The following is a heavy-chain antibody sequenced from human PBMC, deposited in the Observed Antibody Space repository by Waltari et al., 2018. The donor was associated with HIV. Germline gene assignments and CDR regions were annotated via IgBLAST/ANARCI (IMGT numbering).Heavy chain of an antibody. V-gene: IGHV1-45*02. CDR1: GYTFTYRY. CDR3: ATCGGDCPEGXFDP. D-gene: IGHD2-21*02. J-gene: IGHJ5*02. Sequence: QMQLXQSGAEVXKTGSSXXVSCKASGYTFTYRYLHWVRQAPGQALEWMVWISPFNGNTNYAKKFQDRVSITRDRSMSTAYMELSSLRSEDTAMYYCATCGGDCPEGXFDPWGQGTLVTVSS. CDR2: ISPFNGNT.